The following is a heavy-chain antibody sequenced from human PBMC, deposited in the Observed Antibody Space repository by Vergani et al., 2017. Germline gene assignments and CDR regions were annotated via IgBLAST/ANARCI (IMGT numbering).Heavy chain of an antibody. V-gene: IGHV3-30*02. D-gene: IGHD2-15*01. CDR3: ARDLAYCHEGSCAL. J-gene: IGHJ4*02. CDR1: GFTFNRYG. CDR2: VLFDGSNE. Sequence: QVQLVQSGGGVVQPGGSLRLSCVASGFTFNRYGMQWVRQAPGKVLEWVAYVLFDGSNEYYADSVKGRFTVSRDNSNDALYLQMNSLRTDDTAVYYCARDLAYCHEGSCALWGQGSVVTVSS.